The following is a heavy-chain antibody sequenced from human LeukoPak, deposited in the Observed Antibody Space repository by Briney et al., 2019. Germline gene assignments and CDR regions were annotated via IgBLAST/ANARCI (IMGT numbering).Heavy chain of an antibody. V-gene: IGHV3-30*18. CDR2: ISYDESNK. Sequence: GGSLRLSCAASGFTFSSYGMHWVRQAPGKGLEWVAVISYDESNKYYADSVKGRFTISRDNSKNTLYLQMNSLRAEDTAVYYCAKDVAAAGTGFDYWGQGTLVTVSS. CDR3: AKDVAAAGTGFDY. J-gene: IGHJ4*02. D-gene: IGHD6-13*01. CDR1: GFTFSSYG.